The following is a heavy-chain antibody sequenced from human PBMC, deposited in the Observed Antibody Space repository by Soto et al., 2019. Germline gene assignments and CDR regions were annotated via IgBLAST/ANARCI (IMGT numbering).Heavy chain of an antibody. CDR2: IYYSGST. Sequence: PSHTLSLACTVSGASISRGDYYCSWIRQPPGKGLEWIGYIYYSGSTYYNPSLKSRVTISVDTSKNQFSLKLSSVTAADTAVYYCARDGGGYYGMDVWGQGTTVT. J-gene: IGHJ6*02. D-gene: IGHD3-16*01. CDR3: ARDGGGYYGMDV. CDR1: GASISRGDYY. V-gene: IGHV4-30-4*01.